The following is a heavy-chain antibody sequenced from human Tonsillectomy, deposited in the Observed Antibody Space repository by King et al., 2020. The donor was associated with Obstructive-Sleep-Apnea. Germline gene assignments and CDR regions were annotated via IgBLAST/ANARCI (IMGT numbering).Heavy chain of an antibody. CDR3: AKGVFSGLYSGFDY. D-gene: IGHD3/OR15-3a*01. J-gene: IGHJ4*02. CDR2: ISYDGNNK. CDR1: GFSFSSYA. V-gene: IGHV3-30*04. Sequence: VQLVESGGGVVQPGRSRRLSCAASGFSFSSYAMHWVRQAPGKGLEWVAVISYDGNNKYYADSVKGRFSISRDNSKNTLSLQMNSLRPEDTAVYYCAKGVFSGLYSGFDYWGQGALVAVSS.